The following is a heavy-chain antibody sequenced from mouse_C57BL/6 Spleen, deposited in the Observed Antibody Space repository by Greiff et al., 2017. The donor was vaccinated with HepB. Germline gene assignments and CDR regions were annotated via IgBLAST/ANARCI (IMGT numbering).Heavy chain of an antibody. V-gene: IGHV1-64*01. CDR3: ASDYYGSSYEDY. J-gene: IGHJ2*01. CDR2: IHPNSGST. CDR1: GYTFTSYW. Sequence: QVQLQQPGAELVKPGASVKLSCKASGYTFTSYWMHWVKQRPGQGLEWIGMIHPNSGSTNYNEKFKSKATLTVDKSSSTAYMQLSSLTSEDSAVYYCASDYYGSSYEDYWGQGTTLTVSS. D-gene: IGHD1-1*01.